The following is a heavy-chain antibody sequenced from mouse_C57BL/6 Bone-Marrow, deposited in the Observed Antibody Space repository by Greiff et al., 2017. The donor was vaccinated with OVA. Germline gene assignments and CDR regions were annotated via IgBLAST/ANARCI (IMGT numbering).Heavy chain of an antibody. J-gene: IGHJ2*01. CDR1: GYTFTSYW. Sequence: QVQLQQPGAELVKLGASVKMSCKASGYTFTSYWITWVKQRPGQGLEWIGDIYPGSGSTNYNEKFKSKATLTVDTSSSTAYMQLSSLTSEDSAVYYCARTETTVVARDFDYWGQGTTLTVSS. CDR2: IYPGSGST. V-gene: IGHV1-55*01. CDR3: ARTETTVVARDFDY. D-gene: IGHD1-1*01.